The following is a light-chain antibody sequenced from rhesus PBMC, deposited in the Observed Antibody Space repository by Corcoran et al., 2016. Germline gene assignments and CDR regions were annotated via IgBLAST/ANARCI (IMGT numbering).Light chain of an antibody. CDR1: QSVSSY. V-gene: IGKV3-53*01. Sequence: QVILTQSPATLSLSPGERATLSCRASQSVSSYLAWYQQKPGQAPRLHIYGASSRATGIPERFSGSGSGTEFTRTISSLEPEDFAGYYCQKYRSSPLTFGGGTKVEIK. CDR3: QKYRSSPLT. CDR2: GAS. J-gene: IGKJ4*01.